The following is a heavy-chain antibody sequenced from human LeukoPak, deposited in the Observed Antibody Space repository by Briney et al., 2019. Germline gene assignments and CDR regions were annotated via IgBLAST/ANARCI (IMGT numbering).Heavy chain of an antibody. CDR1: GYSFTTYW. V-gene: IGHV5-51*01. J-gene: IGHJ4*02. CDR2: IYPADSDT. CDR3: ARWYGPGRGDY. Sequence: GESLKISCKTSGYSFTTYWIGWLRQMPGKGLEWMGIIYPADSDTTYSPSFQGQVTISADKSISTAYLQWSSLKASDTAMYYCARWYGPGRGDYWGQGTLVTVSS. D-gene: IGHD3-10*01.